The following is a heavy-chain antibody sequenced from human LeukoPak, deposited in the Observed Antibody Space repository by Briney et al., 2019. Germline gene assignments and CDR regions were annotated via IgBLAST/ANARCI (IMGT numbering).Heavy chain of an antibody. Sequence: GGSLRLSCAASGFTFGSFFMTWVRQAPGKGLEWVSSITGSSGTTSYADSVKGRFTISRDNSENTLYLHMNSLRADDPAVYYCAKGKGIVYNNDCFDRWGQGSLVTVSS. CDR1: GFTFGSFF. CDR3: AKGKGIVYNNDCFDR. V-gene: IGHV3-23*01. CDR2: ITGSSGTT. D-gene: IGHD4-11*01. J-gene: IGHJ4*02.